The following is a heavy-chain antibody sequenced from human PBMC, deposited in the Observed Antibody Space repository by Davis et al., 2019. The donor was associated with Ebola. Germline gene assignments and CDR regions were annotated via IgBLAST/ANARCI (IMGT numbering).Heavy chain of an antibody. V-gene: IGHV4-34*01. J-gene: IGHJ3*02. CDR2: INHSGST. CDR3: ARVGDRDAFDI. D-gene: IGHD1-14*01. Sequence: MPSETLSLTCAVYGGSFSGYYWSWIRQPPGKGLEWIGEINHSGSTNYNPSLKSRVTISVDTSKNQFSLKLSSVTAAETAVYYCARVGDRDAFDIWGQGTMVTASS. CDR1: GGSFSGYY.